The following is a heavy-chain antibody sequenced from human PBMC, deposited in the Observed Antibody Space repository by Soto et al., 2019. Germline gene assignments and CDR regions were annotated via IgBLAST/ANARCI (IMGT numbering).Heavy chain of an antibody. V-gene: IGHV3-48*01. CDR2: IGIPSTYI. CDR1: GFAFSSYS. Sequence: EVQLVESGGGLVQPGGSLRLSCAASGFAFSSYSVNWVRQAPGRGLEWVSYIGIPSTYISYADSVKGRFTISRDDAKNSLYLQMNSLRAEDTAVYYCARDVDWSFDYWGQGSLVTVSS. CDR3: ARDVDWSFDY. J-gene: IGHJ4*02. D-gene: IGHD1-1*01.